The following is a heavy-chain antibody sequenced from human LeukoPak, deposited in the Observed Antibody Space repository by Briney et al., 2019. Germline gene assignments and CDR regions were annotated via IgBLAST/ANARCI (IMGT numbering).Heavy chain of an antibody. Sequence: PSETLSLTCTVSGGSISSGSYYWSWIRQPAGKGLEWIGRIYTSGSTNYNPSLKSRVTISVDTSKNQFSLKLSSVTAADTAVYYCARDRSGSGWYGRDDAFDIWGQGTMVTVSS. J-gene: IGHJ3*02. V-gene: IGHV4-61*02. CDR1: GGSISSGSYY. CDR3: ARDRSGSGWYGRDDAFDI. CDR2: IYTSGST. D-gene: IGHD6-19*01.